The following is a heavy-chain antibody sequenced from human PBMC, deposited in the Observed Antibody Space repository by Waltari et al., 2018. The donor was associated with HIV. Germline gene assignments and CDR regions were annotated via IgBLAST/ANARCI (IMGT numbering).Heavy chain of an antibody. CDR3: ARADPVGASRLSHFDL. CDR2: IYFTGTT. CDR1: GGSISYNDSY. D-gene: IGHD1-26*01. J-gene: IGHJ2*01. Sequence: QVQLQESGPGLVRPSQTLSLTCSVPGGSISYNDSYWSLIRQSPRSGLEWIGAIYFTGTTSYNPSLKSRLIISVDRSKNEFSLKLNSVTAADTAMYYCARADPVGASRLSHFDLWGRGILVDVSA. V-gene: IGHV4-30-4*01.